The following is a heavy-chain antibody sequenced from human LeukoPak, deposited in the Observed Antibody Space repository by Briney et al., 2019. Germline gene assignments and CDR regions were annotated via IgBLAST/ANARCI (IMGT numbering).Heavy chain of an antibody. CDR1: GGSFSGYY. D-gene: IGHD2-15*01. V-gene: IGHV4-34*01. CDR3: ARGIGCSGGSCYSYWYFDL. J-gene: IGHJ2*01. Sequence: PSETLSLTCAVYGGSFSGYYWSWIRQPPGKGLEWIGEINHSGSTNYNPSLKSRVTISVDTSKNQFSLKLSSVTAADTAVYYCARGIGCSGGSCYSYWYFDLWARGTLVTVSS. CDR2: INHSGST.